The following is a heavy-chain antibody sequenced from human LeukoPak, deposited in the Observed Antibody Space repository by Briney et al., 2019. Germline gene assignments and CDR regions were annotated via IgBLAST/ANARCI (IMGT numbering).Heavy chain of an antibody. D-gene: IGHD6-19*01. J-gene: IGHJ1*01. CDR3: ARENRDSNGWS. Sequence: GGSLRLSCAASGFSFSTYAISWVRQAPGKGLEWVSCISTTSSYIFYADSVRGRFTISRDNAKNSLYLQMNSLRVEDTAFYYCARENRDSNGWSWGQGTLVTVSS. CDR2: ISTTSSYI. CDR1: GFSFSTYA. V-gene: IGHV3-21*01.